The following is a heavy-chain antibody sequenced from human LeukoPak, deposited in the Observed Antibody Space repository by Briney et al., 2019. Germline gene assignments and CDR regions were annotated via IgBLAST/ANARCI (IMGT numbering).Heavy chain of an antibody. V-gene: IGHV3-23*01. Sequence: AGSLTLTCAASGFTFSSYAMSWVRQAPGKGLEWVSAISGSGGSTYYAYSVNGRFTISRGNSKNTLYLQIISLRAEGTAVYYCAKAIGYDSSGYYWSLLDYWGQGTLVTVSS. CDR1: GFTFSSYA. CDR3: AKAIGYDSSGYYWSLLDY. CDR2: ISGSGGST. D-gene: IGHD3-22*01. J-gene: IGHJ4*02.